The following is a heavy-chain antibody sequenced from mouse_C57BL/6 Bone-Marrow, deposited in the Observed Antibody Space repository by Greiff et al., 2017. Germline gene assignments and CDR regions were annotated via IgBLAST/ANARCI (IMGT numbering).Heavy chain of an antibody. J-gene: IGHJ4*01. CDR1: GYSFTSYF. CDR2: IHPYNGDT. D-gene: IGHD2-12*01. V-gene: IGHV1-20*01. Sequence: VQLQQSGPELVKPGDSVKISCTASGYSFTSYFMHWVMQSHGKSLEWIGRIHPYNGDTFYNQKFKGKATLTVDKSSSTAHMELRCLTSEDSAGDYCASSIRRGYAMDYWGQGTSVTVSS. CDR3: ASSIRRGYAMDY.